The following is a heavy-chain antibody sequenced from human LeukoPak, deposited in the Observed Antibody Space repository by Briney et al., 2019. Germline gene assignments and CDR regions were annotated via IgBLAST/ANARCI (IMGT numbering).Heavy chain of an antibody. V-gene: IGHV1-18*01. D-gene: IGHD3-3*01. Sequence: ASVKVSCKASGYTFTSYGISWVRQAPGQGLEWMGWISAYNGNTNYAQNLQGRVTMTTDTSTTTAYMELRSLRSDDTAVYYCARDLLPYYDFWSGYGYFDYWGQGTLVTVSS. CDR3: ARDLLPYYDFWSGYGYFDY. CDR2: ISAYNGNT. CDR1: GYTFTSYG. J-gene: IGHJ4*02.